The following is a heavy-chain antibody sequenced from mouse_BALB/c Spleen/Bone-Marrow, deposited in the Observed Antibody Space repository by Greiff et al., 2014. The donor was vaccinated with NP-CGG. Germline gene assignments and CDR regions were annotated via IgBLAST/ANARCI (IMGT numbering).Heavy chain of an antibody. J-gene: IGHJ2*01. CDR1: GYAFSSYW. CDR3: ARGRKWADY. V-gene: IGHV1-80*01. Sequence: QVQLKESGAELVKPGSSVKISCKASGYAFSSYWMKWVKQRPGQGLEWIGQILPGDGDTNYNGKFKGKATLTADKSSTTAYMQISSLTSEDSAVYFCARGRKWADYWGQGTTLTVSS. CDR2: ILPGDGDT. D-gene: IGHD1-3*01.